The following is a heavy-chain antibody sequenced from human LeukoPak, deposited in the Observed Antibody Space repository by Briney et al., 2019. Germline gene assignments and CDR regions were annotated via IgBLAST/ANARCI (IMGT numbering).Heavy chain of an antibody. CDR3: ARDGFGY. Sequence: ASVXXSCKASGXXFXXXXXXXVXXXXXXGLEWMGIINPSGGSTSYAQKFQGRVTMTRDTSTSTVYMELSSLRSEDTAVYYCARDGFGYWGQGTLVTVSS. D-gene: IGHD3-10*01. CDR1: GXXFXXXX. CDR2: INPSGGST. V-gene: IGHV1-46*01. J-gene: IGHJ4*02.